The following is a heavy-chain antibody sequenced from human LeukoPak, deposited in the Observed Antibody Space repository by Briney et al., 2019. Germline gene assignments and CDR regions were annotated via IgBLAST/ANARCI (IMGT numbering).Heavy chain of an antibody. Sequence: TSQTLSLTCTVSGGSISSGDYYWSWIRQPPGKGLEWIRYIYYSGSTYYNPSLKSRVTISVDTSKNQFSLKLSSVTAADTAVYYCARDLNYYDSSGPRRSCWYFDLWGRGTLVTVSS. CDR2: IYYSGST. CDR3: ARDLNYYDSSGPRRSCWYFDL. V-gene: IGHV4-30-4*08. CDR1: GGSISSGDYY. J-gene: IGHJ2*01. D-gene: IGHD3-22*01.